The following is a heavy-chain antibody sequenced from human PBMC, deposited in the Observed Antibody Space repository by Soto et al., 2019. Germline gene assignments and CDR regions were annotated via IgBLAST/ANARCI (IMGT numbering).Heavy chain of an antibody. D-gene: IGHD6-6*01. Sequence: SLRLSCAASGFTFSSYAMHWVRQAPGKGLEWVAVISYDGSNKYYADSVKGRFTISRDNFKNTLYLQMNSLRAEDTAVYYCARWVSSSGYYFDYWGQGTLVTVSS. V-gene: IGHV3-30-3*01. CDR3: ARWVSSSGYYFDY. J-gene: IGHJ4*02. CDR2: ISYDGSNK. CDR1: GFTFSSYA.